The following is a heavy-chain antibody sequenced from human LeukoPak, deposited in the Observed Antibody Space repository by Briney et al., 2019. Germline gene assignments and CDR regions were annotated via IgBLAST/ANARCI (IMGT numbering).Heavy chain of an antibody. V-gene: IGHV4-30-4*01. CDR3: ASRGYTYGHFDY. CDR2: IYYSGST. CDR1: GGSISSGDYY. Sequence: SETLSLTCTVSGGSISSGDYYWSWIRQLPGKALEWIGYIYYSGSTYYNPSLKSRVTISIDTSKNQFSLKLSSVTAADTAMYYCASRGYTYGHFDYWGPGTLVTVSS. J-gene: IGHJ4*02. D-gene: IGHD5-18*01.